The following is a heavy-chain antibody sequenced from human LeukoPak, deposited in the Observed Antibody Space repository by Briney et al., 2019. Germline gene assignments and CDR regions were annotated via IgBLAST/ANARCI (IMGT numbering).Heavy chain of an antibody. CDR1: GFTFTSHW. Sequence: GSLRLSCAAFGFTFTSHWMTWVRQAPGKGLEWVANIKDEGSEKYYVDSVKGRFTISRDNAKNSLYLQMNSLRVEDTAVYYCAGALRPLDYWGQGTLVTVSS. D-gene: IGHD3-16*01. CDR3: AGALRPLDY. CDR2: IKDEGSEK. V-gene: IGHV3-7*03. J-gene: IGHJ4*02.